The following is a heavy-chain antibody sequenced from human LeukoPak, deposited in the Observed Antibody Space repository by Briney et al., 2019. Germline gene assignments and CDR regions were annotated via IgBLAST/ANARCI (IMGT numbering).Heavy chain of an antibody. CDR2: ISSSSSTI. V-gene: IGHV3-48*01. J-gene: IGHJ6*03. D-gene: IGHD3-10*01. CDR1: GFTFSSYS. CDR3: AKGAGSGSYYYYYYMDV. Sequence: PGGSLRLSCAASGFTFSSYSMNWVRQAPGKGLEWVSYISSSSSTIYYADSVKGRFTISRDNSKNTLYLQMNSLRAEDTAVYYCAKGAGSGSYYYYYYMDVWGKGTTVTISS.